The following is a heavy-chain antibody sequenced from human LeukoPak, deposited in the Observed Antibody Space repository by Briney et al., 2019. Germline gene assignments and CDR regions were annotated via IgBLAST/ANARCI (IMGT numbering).Heavy chain of an antibody. CDR3: AKSVAARGYYFDY. CDR1: GFTFSSYA. Sequence: GGSLRLSCAASGFTFSSYAMSWVRQAPGEGLEWVSAISGSGGSTYYADSVKGRFTISRDNSKNTLYLQMSSLRAEDTAVYYCAKSVAARGYYFDYWGQGTLVTVSS. CDR2: ISGSGGST. D-gene: IGHD6-19*01. J-gene: IGHJ4*02. V-gene: IGHV3-23*01.